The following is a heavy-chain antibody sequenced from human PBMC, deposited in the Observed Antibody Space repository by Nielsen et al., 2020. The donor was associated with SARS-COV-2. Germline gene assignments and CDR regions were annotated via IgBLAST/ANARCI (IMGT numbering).Heavy chain of an antibody. V-gene: IGHV4-39*01. J-gene: IGHJ4*02. CDR3: ARQPYSAYQLDF. CDR1: GGTISSSSYS. D-gene: IGHD5-12*01. CDR2: IYSTGQT. Sequence: SETLSLTCTVSGGTISSSSYSWGWIRQPPGKGLEWIGSIYSTGQTYYNPSLASRLTLSVETSRNHFSLKLSSVTAADTAVYYCARQPYSAYQLDFWGQGTLVAVSS.